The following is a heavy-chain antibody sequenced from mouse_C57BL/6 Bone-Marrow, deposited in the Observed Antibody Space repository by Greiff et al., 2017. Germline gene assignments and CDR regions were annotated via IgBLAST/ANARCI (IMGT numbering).Heavy chain of an antibody. CDR3: TPYGSSYGGPWFAY. Sequence: VQLQQPGAELVKPGASVKMSCKASGYTFTSYWITWVKQRPGQGLEWIGDIYPGSGSTNYNEKFKSKATLTVDTSSSTAYMQLSSLTSEDTAVYYCTPYGSSYGGPWFAYWGQGTLVTVSA. D-gene: IGHD1-1*01. V-gene: IGHV1-55*01. CDR1: GYTFTSYW. CDR2: IYPGSGST. J-gene: IGHJ3*01.